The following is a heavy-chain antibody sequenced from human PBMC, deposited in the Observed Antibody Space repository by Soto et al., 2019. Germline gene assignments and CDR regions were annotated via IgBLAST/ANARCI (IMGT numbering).Heavy chain of an antibody. J-gene: IGHJ3*01. V-gene: IGHV1-18*04. CDR3: AREGILGLFDAYDL. Sequence: ASVKVSCKASVFTSSGISWVRQAPGQRLEWMGWISTHNGNTIYAQKFQGRVIMTMDTSTTTVYMELRSLRPDDTAVYLCAREGILGLFDAYDLWGQGTMVTVSS. CDR1: VFTSSG. CDR2: ISTHNGNT. D-gene: IGHD3-3*01.